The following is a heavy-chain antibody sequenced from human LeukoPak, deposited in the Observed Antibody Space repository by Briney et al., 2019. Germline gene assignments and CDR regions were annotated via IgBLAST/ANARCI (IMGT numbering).Heavy chain of an antibody. J-gene: IGHJ4*02. Sequence: QPGGSLRLSCEASGFIFSIYGMNWVRQAPGKGLVWVSRINTDGTATDYADSVKGRFTISRDNAKNTLYLQMNSLRAEDTAVFYCAKDMTGLRDYWGQGTLVAVSS. CDR2: INTDGTAT. CDR3: AKDMTGLRDY. V-gene: IGHV3-74*01. D-gene: IGHD3-16*01. CDR1: GFIFSIYG.